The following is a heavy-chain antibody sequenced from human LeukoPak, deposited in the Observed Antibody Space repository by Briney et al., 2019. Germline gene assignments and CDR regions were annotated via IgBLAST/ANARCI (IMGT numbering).Heavy chain of an antibody. CDR2: ISGSGDST. CDR3: AKDLLSVKYYFDY. V-gene: IGHV3-23*01. CDR1: GLTYSSFA. J-gene: IGHJ4*02. Sequence: PGGSLRLSCTASGLTYSSFAMSWVRQAPGKGLEWVSVISGSGDSTYYAGSVKGRFTISRDNSKNTLYLQMNSLRAEDTAVYYCAKDLLSVKYYFDYWGQGTLVTVSS.